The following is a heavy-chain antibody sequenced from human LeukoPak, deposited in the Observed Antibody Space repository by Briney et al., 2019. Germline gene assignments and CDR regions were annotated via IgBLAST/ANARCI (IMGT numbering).Heavy chain of an antibody. CDR1: GGSVSGYY. Sequence: SETLSLTCAVHGGSVSGYYWSWIRQPPGKGLEWIGEINHSGSTNYNPSLKSRVTISLDTSKNQFSLNLSSVTAADTAVYYCARGRYYYASGPFDPWGLGTLVTVSS. CDR3: ARGRYYYASGPFDP. CDR2: INHSGST. D-gene: IGHD3-10*01. J-gene: IGHJ5*02. V-gene: IGHV4-34*01.